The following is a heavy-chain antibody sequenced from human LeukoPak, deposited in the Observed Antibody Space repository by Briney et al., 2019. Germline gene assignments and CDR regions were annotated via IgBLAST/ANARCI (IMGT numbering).Heavy chain of an antibody. CDR2: MNPNSGNT. Sequence: ASVKVSCKASGDTFTSYVINWVRQATGQGLEWMGWMNPNSGNTGYAQKFQGRVTMTRNTSISTAYMELSSLRSEDTAVYYCARAGYCSSTSCYLPSYYYYYMDVWGKGTTVTVSS. D-gene: IGHD2-2*01. CDR3: ARAGYCSSTSCYLPSYYYYYMDV. V-gene: IGHV1-8*01. J-gene: IGHJ6*03. CDR1: GDTFTSYV.